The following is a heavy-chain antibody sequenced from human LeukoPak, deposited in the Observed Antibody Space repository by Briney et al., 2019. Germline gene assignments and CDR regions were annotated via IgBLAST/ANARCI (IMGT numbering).Heavy chain of an antibody. D-gene: IGHD3-3*01. Sequence: GGSLRLSCAASGFTFSSYSMNWVRQAPGKGLEWVSSISSSSSYIYYADSVKGRFTISRDNAKNSLYLQMNSLRAEDTAVYYCARDGSGYYSYYYYYYMDVWGKGTTVTVSS. V-gene: IGHV3-21*01. J-gene: IGHJ6*03. CDR1: GFTFSSYS. CDR2: ISSSSSYI. CDR3: ARDGSGYYSYYYYYYMDV.